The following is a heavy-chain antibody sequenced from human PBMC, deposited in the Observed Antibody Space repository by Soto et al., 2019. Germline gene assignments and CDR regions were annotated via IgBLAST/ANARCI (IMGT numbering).Heavy chain of an antibody. Sequence: SETLSLTCTVSGGSISSDDYYWSWIRQAPGRGLEWIGYVHSSGSIYYNPSLKSRATMSIDTAGNQFSLKVSSVTAADTAVYYCAREGAASYSYYYGTDVWGQGTTVTVSS. J-gene: IGHJ6*02. D-gene: IGHD3-16*01. V-gene: IGHV4-30-4*01. CDR1: GGSISSDDYY. CDR2: VHSSGSI. CDR3: AREGAASYSYYYGTDV.